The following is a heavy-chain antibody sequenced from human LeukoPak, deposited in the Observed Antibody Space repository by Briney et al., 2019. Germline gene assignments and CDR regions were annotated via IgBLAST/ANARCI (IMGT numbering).Heavy chain of an antibody. Sequence: SETLSLTCTVSGGSISSYYWSWIRQPPGKGLEWIGYIYYSGSTNYNPSLKSRVTISVDTSKNQFSLKLSSVTAADTAVYYCARHGCPHCTNGVSSPPFDYWGQGTLVTVSS. J-gene: IGHJ4*02. CDR1: GGSISSYY. V-gene: IGHV4-59*08. CDR2: IYYSGST. CDR3: ARHGCPHCTNGVSSPPFDY. D-gene: IGHD2-8*01.